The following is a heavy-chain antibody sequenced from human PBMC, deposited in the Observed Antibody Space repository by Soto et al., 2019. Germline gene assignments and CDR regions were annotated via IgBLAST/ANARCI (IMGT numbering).Heavy chain of an antibody. D-gene: IGHD5-12*01. CDR1: GYTFTDYY. CDR2: INPNTGVT. J-gene: IGHJ3*02. Sequence: GASVKVSCKASGYTFTDYYFHWVRQAPGQGLECMGWINPNTGVTKYTQKFQGRVTMTRDTSISTVYMELTRVRSDDTAVYWCARDRSYSDYNFHAFDIWGQGTMVTVSS. CDR3: ARDRSYSDYNFHAFDI. V-gene: IGHV1-2*02.